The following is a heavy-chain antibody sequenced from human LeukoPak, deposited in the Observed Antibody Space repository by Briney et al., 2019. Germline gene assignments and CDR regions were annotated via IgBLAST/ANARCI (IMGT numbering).Heavy chain of an antibody. D-gene: IGHD3-22*01. CDR3: AKGRYYYDSSGYYS. CDR1: GFTFDDYA. CDR2: ISGDGGST. Sequence: PGGSLRLSCAASGFTFDDYAMHWVRQAPGKGLEWVSLISGDGGSTYYADSVKGRFTISRDNSRNSLYLQMNSLRTEDTALYYCAKGRYYYDSSGYYSWGQGTLVTVSS. J-gene: IGHJ4*02. V-gene: IGHV3-43*02.